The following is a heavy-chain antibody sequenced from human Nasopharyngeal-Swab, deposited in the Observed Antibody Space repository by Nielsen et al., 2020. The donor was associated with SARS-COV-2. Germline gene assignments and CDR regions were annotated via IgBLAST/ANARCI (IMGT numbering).Heavy chain of an antibody. D-gene: IGHD3-3*01. CDR3: SGDFWSGYPDAFDI. Sequence: WIRQHPGKGLEWIGEIYHSGSTYYNPSLKSRVTISVDKSKNQFSLKLSSVTAADTAVYYCSGDFWSGYPDAFDIWGQGTMVTVSS. V-gene: IGHV4-4*02. CDR2: IYHSGST. J-gene: IGHJ3*02.